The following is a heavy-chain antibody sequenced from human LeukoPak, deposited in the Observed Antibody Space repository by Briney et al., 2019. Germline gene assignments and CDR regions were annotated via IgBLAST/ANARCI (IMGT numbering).Heavy chain of an antibody. V-gene: IGHV4-34*01. CDR2: INHSGST. Sequence: SETLSLTCAVYGGSFSGYYWSWIRQPPGKGLEWIGEINHSGSTNYNPSLKSRVTISVDTSKNQFSLKLSSMTAADTAVYYCARGHYYSSGSYYRLDYWGQGTLVTVSS. J-gene: IGHJ4*02. CDR3: ARGHYYSSGSYYRLDY. D-gene: IGHD3-10*01. CDR1: GGSFSGYY.